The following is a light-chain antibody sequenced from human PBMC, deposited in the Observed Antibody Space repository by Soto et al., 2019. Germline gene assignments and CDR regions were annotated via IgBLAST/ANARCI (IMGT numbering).Light chain of an antibody. CDR1: QSVKDDY. Sequence: EVVLTQSPVTLSLSPGDTATLSCRASQSVKDDYIAWFQQKPGQAHRLLISAASNRATGIPDRFTGSGSGTDFTLTINRLEPEDFAVYYCQEYSNQPLWTFGHGTKVDIK. J-gene: IGKJ1*01. V-gene: IGKV3-20*01. CDR2: AAS. CDR3: QEYSNQPLWT.